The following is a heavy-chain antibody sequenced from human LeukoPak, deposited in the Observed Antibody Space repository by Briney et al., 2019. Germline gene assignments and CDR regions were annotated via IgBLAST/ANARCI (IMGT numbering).Heavy chain of an antibody. CDR1: GYTFTSYD. Sequence: GASVKVSCKASGYTFTSYDINWVRQATGQGLEWMGWMNPNSGNTGYAQKFQGRVTMTRNTSISTAYMELSSLRAEDTAMYFCARDGSNWRDSPPDYWGQGTLVTVSS. V-gene: IGHV1-8*01. CDR3: ARDGSNWRDSPPDY. J-gene: IGHJ4*02. D-gene: IGHD1-26*01. CDR2: MNPNSGNT.